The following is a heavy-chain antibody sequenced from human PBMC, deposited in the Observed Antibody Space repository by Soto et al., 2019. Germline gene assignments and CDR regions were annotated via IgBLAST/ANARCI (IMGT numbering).Heavy chain of an antibody. CDR1: GGSISSGGYY. CDR3: GGSVFA. CDR2: IYYSAST. J-gene: IGHJ5*02. Sequence: QVQLQESGPGLVKPSQTLSLTCTVSGGSISSGGYYWSWNRQHTGKGLEWIGYIYYSASTDYNPCQKRPITISADTPDKQLSLKLSSVTAADTGVYYCGGSVFAWGQGTMVTVSS. D-gene: IGHD3-10*02. V-gene: IGHV4-31*01.